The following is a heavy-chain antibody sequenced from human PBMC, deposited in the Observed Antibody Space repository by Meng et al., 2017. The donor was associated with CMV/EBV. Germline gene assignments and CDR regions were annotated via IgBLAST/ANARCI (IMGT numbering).Heavy chain of an antibody. D-gene: IGHD2-2*01. J-gene: IGHJ5*02. CDR3: ARDLMNCSSTSCANWFDP. Sequence: QVQLQDSGPGWVKPSESLSLTCSGSGGSISSYYWSWVRQPAGKGLEWIGRIYTSGSTNYNPSLKSRVTMSVDTSKNQFSLKLSSVTAADTAVYYCARDLMNCSSTSCANWFDPWGQGTLVTVSS. CDR2: IYTSGST. V-gene: IGHV4-4*07. CDR1: GGSISSYY.